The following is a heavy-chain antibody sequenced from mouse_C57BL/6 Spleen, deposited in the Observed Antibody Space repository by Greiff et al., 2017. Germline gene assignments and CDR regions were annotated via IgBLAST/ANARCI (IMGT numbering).Heavy chain of an antibody. V-gene: IGHV1-39*01. J-gene: IGHJ2*01. CDR3: ARSHYITTAVATGDYFDY. CDR1: GYSFTDYN. CDR2: INPNYGTT. Sequence: VQLKESGPELVKPGASVKISCKASGYSFTDYNMNWVKQSNGKSLEWIGVINPNYGTTSYNQKFKGKATLTVDQSSSTAYLQLNSLTSEDSAVYDCARSHYITTAVATGDYFDYWGQGTTLTVSS. D-gene: IGHD1-1*01.